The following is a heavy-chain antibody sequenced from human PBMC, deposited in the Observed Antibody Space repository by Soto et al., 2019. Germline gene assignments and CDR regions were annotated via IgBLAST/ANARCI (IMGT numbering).Heavy chain of an antibody. V-gene: IGHV3-7*01. Sequence: GESLKISCAASGFTFSSYWMSWVRQAPGKGLEWVANIKQDGSEKYYVDSVKGRFTISRDNAKNSLYLQMNSLRAEDTAVYYCARGYSEYYYDSSGYYQSGAFDIWGQGTMVTVSS. J-gene: IGHJ3*02. CDR3: ARGYSEYYYDSSGYYQSGAFDI. CDR2: IKQDGSEK. D-gene: IGHD3-22*01. CDR1: GFTFSSYW.